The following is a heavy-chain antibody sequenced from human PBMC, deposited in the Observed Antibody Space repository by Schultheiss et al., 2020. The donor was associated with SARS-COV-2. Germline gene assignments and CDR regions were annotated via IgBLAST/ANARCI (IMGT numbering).Heavy chain of an antibody. CDR1: GGSISSGGYS. D-gene: IGHD7-27*01. CDR3: ASDRGWGGAFDI. V-gene: IGHV4-30-2*01. J-gene: IGHJ3*02. CDR2: IYHSGST. Sequence: SETLSLTCAVSGGSISSGGYSWRWIRQPPGKGLAWIGYIYHSGSTYYNPSLKSRVTISVDRSKNQFSLKLSSVTAADTAVNYCASDRGWGGAFDIWGQGTMGTVAS.